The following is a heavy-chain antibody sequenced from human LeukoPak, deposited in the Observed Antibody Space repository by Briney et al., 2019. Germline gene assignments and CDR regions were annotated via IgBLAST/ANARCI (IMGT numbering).Heavy chain of an antibody. J-gene: IGHJ4*02. Sequence: GGSLRLSCAVSGFTFSKALMHKVRKAPRKGLEWVGRIKSKSDGGAADYAAPVKGRFTISRDDSKNTLYLQMNSLKTEDTAVYHCAEWLLRGQGTLVTVSS. V-gene: IGHV3-15*01. D-gene: IGHD3-3*01. CDR2: IKSKSDGGAA. CDR1: GFTFSKAL. CDR3: AEWLL.